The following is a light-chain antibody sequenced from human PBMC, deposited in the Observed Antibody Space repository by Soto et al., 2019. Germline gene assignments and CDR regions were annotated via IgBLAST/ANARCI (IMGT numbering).Light chain of an antibody. J-gene: IGKJ4*01. Sequence: DIQMTQSPSTLSASVGDRVTITCRASQTISSWLAWYQQKPGRAPKLLIYKASNLQPGVPSRFSGSGSEADYTFTLTIRNLQPEDFATYYCHQASSFPLTFGGGTKVDI. CDR1: QTISSW. V-gene: IGKV1-12*01. CDR3: HQASSFPLT. CDR2: KAS.